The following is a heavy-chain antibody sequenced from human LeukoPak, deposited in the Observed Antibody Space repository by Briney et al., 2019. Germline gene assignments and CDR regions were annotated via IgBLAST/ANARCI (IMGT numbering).Heavy chain of an antibody. Sequence: ASVKVSCKVSGYTLTELSMHWVRQAPGKGLEWMGGFDPEDGETIYAQKFQGRVTITEDTSTDTAYMELSSMRSEDTAVYYCATGPMTTVNELDYWGQGTLVTVSS. D-gene: IGHD4-17*01. CDR2: FDPEDGET. CDR3: ATGPMTTVNELDY. CDR1: GYTLTELS. V-gene: IGHV1-24*01. J-gene: IGHJ4*02.